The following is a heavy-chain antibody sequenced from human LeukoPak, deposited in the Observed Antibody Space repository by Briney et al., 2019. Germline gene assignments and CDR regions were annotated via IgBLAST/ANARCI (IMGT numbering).Heavy chain of an antibody. D-gene: IGHD6-13*01. CDR3: ARAYSVVVAFDY. V-gene: IGHV4-38-2*02. CDR1: GYSISIGYY. Sequence: SETLSLTCTVSGYSISIGYYWGWIRQPPGKGLEWIGSIYHSGSTYYNPPLKSRVTLSVDKSKNQFSLKLSSVTAADTAVYYCARAYSVVVAFDYWGQGTLVTVSS. CDR2: IYHSGST. J-gene: IGHJ4*02.